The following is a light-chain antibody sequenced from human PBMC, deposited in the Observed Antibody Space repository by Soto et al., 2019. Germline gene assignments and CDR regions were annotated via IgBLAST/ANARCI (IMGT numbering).Light chain of an antibody. Sequence: EIVLTQSPATLSLSPGERATLSCRASQSVGNYLVWYQLKPGQAPRLLIYDASNRATDIPARFSGSGSGTDFTLTISSLEPEDFAVYYCQQRSSWPLTFGGGTNVEIK. J-gene: IGKJ4*01. CDR1: QSVGNY. CDR2: DAS. V-gene: IGKV3-11*01. CDR3: QQRSSWPLT.